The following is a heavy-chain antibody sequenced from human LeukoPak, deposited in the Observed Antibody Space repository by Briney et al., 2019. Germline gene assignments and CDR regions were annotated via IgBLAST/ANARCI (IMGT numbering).Heavy chain of an antibody. D-gene: IGHD2/OR15-2a*01. CDR2: INHSGST. Sequence: SETLSLTCAVYGGSFSGYYWSWIRQPPGKGLEWIGEINHSGSTNYNPSLKSRVTISVDTTKNQFSLKLSSVTAADTAVYYCARPLEYQLIPENWGQGTLVTVSS. V-gene: IGHV4-34*01. CDR3: ARPLEYQLIPEN. J-gene: IGHJ4*02. CDR1: GGSFSGYY.